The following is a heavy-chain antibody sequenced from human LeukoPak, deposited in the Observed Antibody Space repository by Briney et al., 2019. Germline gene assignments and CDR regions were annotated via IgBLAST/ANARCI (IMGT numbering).Heavy chain of an antibody. D-gene: IGHD2-15*01. CDR2: IILILGIA. CDR1: GGTFSSYT. Sequence: ASVKVSCKASGGTFSSYTISWVRQAPGQGLEWMGGIILILGIANYAQKFKGRVTITADKSTSTAYMELSSLRSEDTAVYYCARESDYCSGGSCYLGAFDIWGQGTMVTVSS. V-gene: IGHV1-69*10. CDR3: ARESDYCSGGSCYLGAFDI. J-gene: IGHJ3*02.